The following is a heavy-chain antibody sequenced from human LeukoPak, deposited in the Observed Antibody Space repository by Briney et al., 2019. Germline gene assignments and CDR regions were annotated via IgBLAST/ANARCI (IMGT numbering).Heavy chain of an antibody. CDR2: IRQDGGEK. Sequence: QSGGSLRLSCVASAFTFARHWMSWVRQAPGKPLEWVATIRQDGGEKYYLDSVKGRFIISRDNARNSLSLQMDSLRAEDTAVYYCAKEGDGYSYGWLYQSPSKVFDYWGQGTLVTVSS. CDR1: AFTFARHW. V-gene: IGHV3-7*03. J-gene: IGHJ4*02. CDR3: AKEGDGYSYGWLYQSPSKVFDY. D-gene: IGHD5-18*01.